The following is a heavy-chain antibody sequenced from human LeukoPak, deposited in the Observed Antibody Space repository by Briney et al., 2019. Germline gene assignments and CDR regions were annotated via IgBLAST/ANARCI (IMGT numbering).Heavy chain of an antibody. V-gene: IGHV3-33*01. Sequence: GGSLRLSCAASGFTFSSYGMHWVRQAPGKGLEWVAVIWYDGSNKYYADSVKGRFTISRDNSKNTLYLQMNSLRAEDTAVYYCARVVDIVVVVAATRGWFDPWGQGTLVTVSS. D-gene: IGHD2-15*01. CDR2: IWYDGSNK. J-gene: IGHJ5*02. CDR1: GFTFSSYG. CDR3: ARVVDIVVVVAATRGWFDP.